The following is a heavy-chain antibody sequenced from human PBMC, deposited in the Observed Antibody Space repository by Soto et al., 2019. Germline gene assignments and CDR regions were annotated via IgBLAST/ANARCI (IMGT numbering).Heavy chain of an antibody. CDR3: ASVTRTCISTSCYRYYYGMDV. Sequence: PSETLSLTSTVFGGSISSSRYYWGWIRQPPGKGLEWIGSIYYSGSTNHNPSLKSRVTISVDTSKNQFSLKLSSVTAADTAVYYCASVTRTCISTSCYRYYYGMDVWGQGTTVTVSS. CDR1: GGSISSSRYY. CDR2: IYYSGST. D-gene: IGHD2-2*02. J-gene: IGHJ6*02. V-gene: IGHV4-39*07.